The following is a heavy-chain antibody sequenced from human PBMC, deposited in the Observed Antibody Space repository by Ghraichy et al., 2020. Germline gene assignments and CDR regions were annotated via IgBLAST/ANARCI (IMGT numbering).Heavy chain of an antibody. D-gene: IGHD4-17*01. V-gene: IGHV4-34*01. J-gene: IGHJ4*02. Sequence: SQTLSLTCAVYGGSFSGYYWSWIRQPPGKGLEWIGEINHSGSTNYNPSLKSRVTISVDTSKNQFSLKLSSVTAADTAVYYCARPVDYGDAPFDYWGQGTLVTVSS. CDR1: GGSFSGYY. CDR3: ARPVDYGDAPFDY. CDR2: INHSGST.